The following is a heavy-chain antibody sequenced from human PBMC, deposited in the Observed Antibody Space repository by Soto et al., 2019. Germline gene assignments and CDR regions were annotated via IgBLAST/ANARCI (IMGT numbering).Heavy chain of an antibody. CDR3: AAAPGIAAAGPYYYYYYGMDV. D-gene: IGHD6-13*01. CDR1: GFTFTSSA. V-gene: IGHV1-58*01. Sequence: SVKVSCKASGFTFTSSAVQWVRQARGQRLEWIGWIVVGSGNTNYAQKFQERVTITRDMSTSTAYMELSSLRSEDTAVYYCAAAPGIAAAGPYYYYYYGMDVWGQGTTVTVSS. CDR2: IVVGSGNT. J-gene: IGHJ6*02.